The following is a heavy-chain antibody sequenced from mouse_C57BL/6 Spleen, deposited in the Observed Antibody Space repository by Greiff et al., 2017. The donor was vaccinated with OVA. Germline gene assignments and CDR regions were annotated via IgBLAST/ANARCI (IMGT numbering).Heavy chain of an antibody. Sequence: VHVKQSGPELVKPGASVKISCKASGYTFTDYYMNWVKQSHGKSLEWIGDINPNNGGTSYNQKFKGKATLTVDKSSSTAYMELRSLTSEDSAVYYCARERLTTVVAPLSMDYWGQGTSVTVSS. CDR3: ARERLTTVVAPLSMDY. CDR1: GYTFTDYY. J-gene: IGHJ4*01. CDR2: INPNNGGT. V-gene: IGHV1-26*01. D-gene: IGHD1-1*01.